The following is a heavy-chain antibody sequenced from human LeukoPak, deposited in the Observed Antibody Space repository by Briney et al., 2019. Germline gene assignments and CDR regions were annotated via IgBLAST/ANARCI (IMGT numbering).Heavy chain of an antibody. CDR1: GFTFDDYA. V-gene: IGHV3-9*01. CDR3: AKEGAAGTIAPFDY. CDR2: ISWNSGSI. D-gene: IGHD6-13*01. Sequence: GGSLRLSCAASGFTFDDYAMHWVRQAPGKGLEWVSGISWNSGSIGYADSVKGRFTISRDNAKNSLYLQMNSLRAEDTALYYCAKEGAAGTIAPFDYWGQGTLVTVSS. J-gene: IGHJ4*02.